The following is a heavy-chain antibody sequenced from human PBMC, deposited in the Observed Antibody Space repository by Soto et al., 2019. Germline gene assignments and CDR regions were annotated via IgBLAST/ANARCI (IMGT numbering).Heavy chain of an antibody. V-gene: IGHV3-33*01. CDR3: VRDLLGSGGHFDY. CDR2: IWYDGSNT. D-gene: IGHD7-27*01. J-gene: IGHJ4*02. Sequence: QVQLVESGGGVVQPGRSLRLSCAASGFIFSTFGMHWVRQAPGKGLEWVTHIWYDGSNTYYADSVKGRFSISRDNSRNTLYLQMNSLRAEDTAVYHCVRDLLGSGGHFDYWGQGPLVTVSS. CDR1: GFIFSTFG.